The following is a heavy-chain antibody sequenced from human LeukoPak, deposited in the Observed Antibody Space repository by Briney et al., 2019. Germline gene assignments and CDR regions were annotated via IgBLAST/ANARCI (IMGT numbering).Heavy chain of an antibody. CDR3: ARAGHDYDDYVYFQH. Sequence: ASVKVSCKASGYTFTNYGISWVRQAPGQGLEWMGWISAYNGNTNYAQKLQGRVTMTTDTSTGTAYMELRSLRSDDTAVYYCARAGHDYDDYVYFQHWGQGTLVTVSS. CDR1: GYTFTNYG. J-gene: IGHJ1*01. D-gene: IGHD4-17*01. V-gene: IGHV1-18*01. CDR2: ISAYNGNT.